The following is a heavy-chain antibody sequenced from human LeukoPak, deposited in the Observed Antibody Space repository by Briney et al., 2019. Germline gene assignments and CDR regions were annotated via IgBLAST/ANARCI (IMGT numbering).Heavy chain of an antibody. J-gene: IGHJ4*02. CDR3: SREGRSHLKSKEF. CDR2: INIKSGAS. Sequence: SVTVSLKSTVYTFTDYFIYWVRQPPGPGLEWMGWINIKSGASNYAPKCQGRVTMTSNTSTSTAYMGLSGLRSDATAVYFCSREGRSHLKSKEFWGEGTPVAVSS. D-gene: IGHD2/OR15-2a*01. V-gene: IGHV1-2*02. CDR1: VYTFTDYF.